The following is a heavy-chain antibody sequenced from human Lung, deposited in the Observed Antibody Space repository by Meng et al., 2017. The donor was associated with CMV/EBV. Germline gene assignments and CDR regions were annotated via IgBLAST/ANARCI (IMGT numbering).Heavy chain of an antibody. CDR1: GGSIIRYD. D-gene: IGHD3-22*01. V-gene: IGHV4-4*07. CDR2: IYTSGIT. Sequence: GPGLVMPSCTLALTGTVSGGSIIRYDWIWTRQPAGTGLEWIGLIYTSGITNYNTSLKSRLTMSVDTSKNQFSLNLSSVTAADTAVYYCAGYDSRGYEGSWGQGTLVTVSS. CDR3: AGYDSRGYEGS. J-gene: IGHJ5*02.